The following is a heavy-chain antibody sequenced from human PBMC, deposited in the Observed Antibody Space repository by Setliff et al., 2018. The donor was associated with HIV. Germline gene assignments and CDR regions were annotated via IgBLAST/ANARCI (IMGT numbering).Heavy chain of an antibody. CDR1: GDSVSSKSAA. J-gene: IGHJ6*03. Sequence: SQTLSLTCAISGDSVSSKSAAWNWLRQSPSRGLEWLGRTYYRSKWNSDYAPSAKSRVTINPDTSKNKFSLQLNSVTPEDTAVYYCERGGDWDDNYYMDVWGKGTTVTVSS. CDR3: ERGGDWDDNYYMDV. CDR2: TYYRSKWNS. V-gene: IGHV6-1*01. D-gene: IGHD1-1*01.